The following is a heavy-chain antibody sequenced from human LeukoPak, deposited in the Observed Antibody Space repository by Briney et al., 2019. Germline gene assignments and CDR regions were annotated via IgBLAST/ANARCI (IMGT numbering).Heavy chain of an antibody. CDR2: ISYDGSNK. CDR1: GFTFSSYA. V-gene: IGHV3-30*04. J-gene: IGHJ4*02. CDR3: ARALTSGYDWYYFDY. Sequence: GGSLRLSCAASGFTFSSYAMHWVRQAPGKGLEWVAVISYDGSNKYYADSVKDRFTISRDNSKNTLYLQMNSLRAEDTAVYYCARALTSGYDWYYFDYWGQGTLVTVSS. D-gene: IGHD5-12*01.